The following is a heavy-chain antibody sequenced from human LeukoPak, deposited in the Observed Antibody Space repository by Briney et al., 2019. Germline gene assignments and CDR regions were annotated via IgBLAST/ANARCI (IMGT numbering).Heavy chain of an antibody. Sequence: PSETLSLTCTVSGGSISSYYWSWIRQPPGKGLEWVGYINYSGNTNYNPSLKSRVTISVDTSKNQFSLNLSSVTAADTAVYYRARGKLAVTGTGDYYYMDVWGKGTTVTISS. CDR3: ARGKLAVTGTGDYYYMDV. V-gene: IGHV4-59*01. CDR2: INYSGNT. J-gene: IGHJ6*03. CDR1: GGSISSYY. D-gene: IGHD6-19*01.